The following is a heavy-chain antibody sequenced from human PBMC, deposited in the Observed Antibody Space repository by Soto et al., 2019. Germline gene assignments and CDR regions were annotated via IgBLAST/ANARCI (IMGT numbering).Heavy chain of an antibody. J-gene: IGHJ6*02. V-gene: IGHV3-48*03. D-gene: IGHD3-10*01. Sequence: GSLGLSCAASGFTFSSYEMNWVRQAPGKGLEWVSYISSSGSTIYYADSVKGRFTISRDNAKNSLYLQMNSLRAEDTAVYYCARDSRVRWFGELSLGYYDMDVWGQGTTVTVSS. CDR2: ISSSGSTI. CDR3: ARDSRVRWFGELSLGYYDMDV. CDR1: GFTFSSYE.